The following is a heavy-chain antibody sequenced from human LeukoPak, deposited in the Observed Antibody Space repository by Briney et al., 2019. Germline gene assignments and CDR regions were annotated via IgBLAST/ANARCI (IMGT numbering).Heavy chain of an antibody. V-gene: IGHV1-2*06. CDR3: ARPCSSTSCQFYDAFDI. CDR1: GYTFTDYY. Sequence: ATVKLSCKVSGYTFTDYYMHWVQQAPGQGLEWMGRINPNSGGTNYAQKFQGRVTMTRDTSISTSYMELSRLRSDDTAVYYCARPCSSTSCQFYDAFDIWGQGTMVTVSS. D-gene: IGHD2-2*01. CDR2: INPNSGGT. J-gene: IGHJ3*02.